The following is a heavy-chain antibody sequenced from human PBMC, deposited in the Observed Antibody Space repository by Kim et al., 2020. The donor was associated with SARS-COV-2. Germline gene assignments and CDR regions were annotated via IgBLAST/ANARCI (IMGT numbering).Heavy chain of an antibody. V-gene: IGHV3-53*01. Sequence: GGSLRLSCAASGFTVSSNYMSWVRQAPGKGLEWVSVIYSSGSTYYADSVESRFTISRDNSKNTLYLQMNSLMADDAAVYYCSRDLDKYYSSGTRSGMD. CDR2: IYSSGST. J-gene: IGHJ6*01. D-gene: IGHD3-10*01. CDR3: SRDLDKYYSSGTRSGMD. CDR1: GFTVSSNY.